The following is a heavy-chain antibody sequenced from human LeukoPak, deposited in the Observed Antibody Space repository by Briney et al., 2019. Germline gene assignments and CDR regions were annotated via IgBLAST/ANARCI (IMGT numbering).Heavy chain of an antibody. Sequence: PGGSLRLSCAASGFPFSSYAIHWVRQAPGKGLEWVSYIQYDGNNKYYGDSVRGRFTISRDNPKNTLYLQMNTLKAEDTAVYYCARGAYYSILNNFRSRISGFAYWGRGTLVTVSS. CDR2: IQYDGNNK. J-gene: IGHJ4*02. CDR3: ARGAYYSILNNFRSRISGFAY. CDR1: GFPFSSYA. D-gene: IGHD3-9*01. V-gene: IGHV3-30*04.